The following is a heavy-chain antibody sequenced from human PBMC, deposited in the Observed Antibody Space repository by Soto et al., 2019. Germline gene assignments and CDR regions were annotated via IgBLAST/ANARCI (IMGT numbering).Heavy chain of an antibody. Sequence: SQTRSLTCAISGGRVSSKSAASNWIRQSPSRGLEWLGRTYYRSKWSTDYAISVKSRITINPETSNNHFSLQLKSVTPEDTAVYYCTRALSGSYDHWGQGTLVTVSS. D-gene: IGHD1-26*01. CDR1: GGRVSSKSAA. CDR2: TYYRSKWST. V-gene: IGHV6-1*01. J-gene: IGHJ5*02. CDR3: TRALSGSYDH.